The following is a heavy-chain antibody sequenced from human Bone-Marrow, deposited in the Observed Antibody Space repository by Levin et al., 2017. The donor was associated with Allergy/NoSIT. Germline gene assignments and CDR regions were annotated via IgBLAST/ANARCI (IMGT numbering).Heavy chain of an antibody. D-gene: IGHD5-12*01. V-gene: IGHV3-30*18. CDR2: ISYDGSNK. CDR3: AKGVMWLRLRDLLKPAFDY. J-gene: IGHJ4*02. Sequence: GESLKISCAASGFTFSSYGMHWVRQAPGKGLEWVAVISYDGSNKYYADSVKGRFTISRDNSKNTLYLQMNSLRAEDTAVYYCAKGVMWLRLRDLLKPAFDYWGQGTLVTVSS. CDR1: GFTFSSYG.